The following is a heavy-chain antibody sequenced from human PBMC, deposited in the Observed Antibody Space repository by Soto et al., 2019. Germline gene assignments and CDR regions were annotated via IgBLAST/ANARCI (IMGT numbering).Heavy chain of an antibody. J-gene: IGHJ4*02. D-gene: IGHD3-3*01. V-gene: IGHV4-59*01. CDR2: IYYSGST. Sequence: PSETLSLTCSVFGGSISSYYWSWIRQPPGKGLEWIGYIYYSGSTNYNPSLKSRVTISVDTSKDQFSLKLSSVTAADTAVYYCARYYDFWSGYYYFAYWGQGTLVTVSS. CDR3: ARYYDFWSGYYYFAY. CDR1: GGSISSYY.